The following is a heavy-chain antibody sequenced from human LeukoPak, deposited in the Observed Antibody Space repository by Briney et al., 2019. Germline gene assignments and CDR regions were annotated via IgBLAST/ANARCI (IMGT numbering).Heavy chain of an antibody. CDR2: ISGSGGST. CDR3: AKDVRYDSSGIFDY. V-gene: IGHV3-23*01. D-gene: IGHD3-22*01. CDR1: GFTFSGYA. J-gene: IGHJ4*02. Sequence: GGSLRLSCAASGFTFSGYAMSWVRQAPGKGVEWASSISGSGGSTHYADSVKGRFTISRDNSKNTLYLQMNSLRTQDTAVYFCAKDVRYDSSGIFDYWGQGTLVTVSS.